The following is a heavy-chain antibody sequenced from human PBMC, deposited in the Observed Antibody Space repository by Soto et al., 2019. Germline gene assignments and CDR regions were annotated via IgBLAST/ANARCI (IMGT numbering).Heavy chain of an antibody. J-gene: IGHJ4*02. CDR3: DKVPDY. D-gene: IGHD2-2*01. V-gene: IGHV4-30-2*01. Sequence: SETLSLTCAVSGGSISNVGYSWSWIRQPPGKGLEWIGYIYHSGSTYYNPSLKSRVTISVDRSKTQFSLKLSSVTAADTAVYYCDKVPDYWGQGTLVTVSS. CDR2: IYHSGST. CDR1: GGSISNVGYS.